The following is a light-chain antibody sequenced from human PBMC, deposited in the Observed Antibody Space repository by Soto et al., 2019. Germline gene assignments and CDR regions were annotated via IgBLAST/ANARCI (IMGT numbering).Light chain of an antibody. J-gene: IGKJ2*01. CDR3: QQYDNLPYT. Sequence: DIQMTQSPSSLSASVGDRVTITCQASQDISNYLNWYQQKPGKAPKLLIYDASNLETGVPSRFSGSGSGTDFTFTISSPQPEDIATYYCQQYDNLPYTFCQGTKLEIK. CDR2: DAS. CDR1: QDISNY. V-gene: IGKV1-33*01.